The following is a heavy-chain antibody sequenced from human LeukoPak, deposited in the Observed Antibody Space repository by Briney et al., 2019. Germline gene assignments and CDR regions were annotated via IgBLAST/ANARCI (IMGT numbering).Heavy chain of an antibody. V-gene: IGHV4-31*03. CDR1: GGSISSGGYY. CDR3: ARERGNYLPPSGVDP. CDR2: IYYSGST. Sequence: SQTLSLTCTVSGGSISSGGYYWSWIRQHPGKGLEWIGYIYYSGSTYYNPSLKSRVTISVDTSKNQFSLKLSSVTAADAAVYYCARERGNYLPPSGVDPWGQGTLVTVSS. J-gene: IGHJ5*02. D-gene: IGHD4-11*01.